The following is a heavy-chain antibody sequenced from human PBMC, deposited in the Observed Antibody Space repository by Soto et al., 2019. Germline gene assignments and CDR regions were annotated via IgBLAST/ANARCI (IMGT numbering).Heavy chain of an antibody. CDR1: GFLFITYA. CDR3: AKGRRSDYYYGMDV. D-gene: IGHD2-15*01. Sequence: PGGSLSLSCAASGFLFITYAMNWVRQAPGKGLEWVSCMSWNSSTIGYAECVKGRFTISRDNAKNSLYLQMNSLRAEDTALYYCAKGRRSDYYYGMDVWGQGTTVTVSS. J-gene: IGHJ6*02. CDR2: MSWNSSTI. V-gene: IGHV3-9*01.